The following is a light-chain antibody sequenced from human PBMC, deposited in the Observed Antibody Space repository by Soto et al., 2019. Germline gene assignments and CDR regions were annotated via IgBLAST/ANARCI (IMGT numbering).Light chain of an antibody. CDR3: AAWDDSLSAVV. J-gene: IGLJ2*01. CDR2: WSN. Sequence: QAVVTQPPSVSGAPGQRVTISCTGSSSNIGAGYDVHWYQQLPGTAPKLLIYWSNQRPSGVRDRFSGSKSGTSGSLAISGLRSEDEAEYYCAAWDDSLSAVVFGGGTKVTVL. V-gene: IGLV1-47*01. CDR1: SSNIGAGYD.